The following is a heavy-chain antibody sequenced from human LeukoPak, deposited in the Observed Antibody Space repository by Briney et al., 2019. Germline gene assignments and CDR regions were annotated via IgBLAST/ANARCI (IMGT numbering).Heavy chain of an antibody. CDR1: GDSISGHY. CDR3: ARMIGPYYFDY. CDR2: IWYSGTT. J-gene: IGHJ4*02. D-gene: IGHD3-22*01. Sequence: PAETLTLTCTVSGDSISGHYWSWIRQAPGKGLEWIGYIWYSGTTKYNPSLKSRVTISVDTSKNQFSLKLSSVTAADTAVYYCARMIGPYYFDYWGQGTPVTLSS. V-gene: IGHV4-59*11.